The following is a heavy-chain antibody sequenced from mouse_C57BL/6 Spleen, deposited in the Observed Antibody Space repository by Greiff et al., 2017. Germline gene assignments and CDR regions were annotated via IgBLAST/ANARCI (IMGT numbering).Heavy chain of an antibody. D-gene: IGHD1-1*01. CDR3: ARDPDYYGSSSGKDY. J-gene: IGHJ4*01. Sequence: EVKLVESGGGLVKPGGSLKLSCAASGFTFSSYAMSWVRQTPEKRLEWVATISDGGSYTYYPDNVKGRFTISRDNAKNNLYLQMSHLKSEDTAMYYCARDPDYYGSSSGKDYWGQGTSVTVSS. CDR2: ISDGGSYT. V-gene: IGHV5-4*01. CDR1: GFTFSSYA.